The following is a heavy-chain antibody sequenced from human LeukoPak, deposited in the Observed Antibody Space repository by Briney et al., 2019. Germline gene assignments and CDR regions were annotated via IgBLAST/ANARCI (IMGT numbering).Heavy chain of an antibody. V-gene: IGHV4-4*02. CDR2: IYHSGST. CDR3: ARERGFGPHWPHFDY. J-gene: IGHJ4*02. D-gene: IGHD3-10*01. CDR1: GGSISSSNW. Sequence: PSETLSLTCAVSGGSISSSNWWSWVRQPPGKGLEWIGEIYHSGSTNHNPSLKSRVTISVDTSKNQFSLKLSSVTAADTAVYYCARERGFGPHWPHFDYWGQGTLVTVSS.